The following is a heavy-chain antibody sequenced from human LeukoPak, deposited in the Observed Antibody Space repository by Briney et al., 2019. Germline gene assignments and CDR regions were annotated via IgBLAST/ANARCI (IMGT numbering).Heavy chain of an antibody. CDR1: GNTLTELS. J-gene: IGHJ4*02. Sequence: ASVKVSCKVSGNTLTELSIHWVRQAPGKGLEWMGGLDPEDGETIYAQKFQGRVTMTEDTSTDTAYMELSSLRSEDTAVYYCATGHPLLWFGESLYWGQGTLVTVSS. CDR3: ATGHPLLWFGESLY. CDR2: LDPEDGET. V-gene: IGHV1-24*01. D-gene: IGHD3-10*01.